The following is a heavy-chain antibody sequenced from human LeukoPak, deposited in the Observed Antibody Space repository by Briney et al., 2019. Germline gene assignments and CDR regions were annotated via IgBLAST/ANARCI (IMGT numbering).Heavy chain of an antibody. D-gene: IGHD4-23*01. V-gene: IGHV4-39*01. CDR2: IYYSGST. CDR1: GGSISSSSYY. CDR3: ARVFSGNPNY. J-gene: IGHJ4*02. Sequence: SETLSLTCTVSGGSISSSSYYWGWIRQPPGKGLEWIGSIYYSGSTYYNPSLKSRVTISVDTSKNQFSLKLSSVTAADTAVYYCARVFSGNPNYWGQGTLVTVSS.